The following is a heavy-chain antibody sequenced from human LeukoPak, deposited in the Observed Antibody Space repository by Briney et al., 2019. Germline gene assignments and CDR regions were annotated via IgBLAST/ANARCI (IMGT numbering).Heavy chain of an antibody. V-gene: IGHV3-66*02. Sequence: GGSLRLSCAASGFTVSSNYMSWVRQAPGKGLEWVSIIYSGGSTYYADSAKGRFNISRDNSKNTLYLQMNSLGVEDTAVYHCARELHWGQGTLVTVSS. CDR3: ARELH. J-gene: IGHJ4*02. CDR1: GFTVSSNY. CDR2: IYSGGST. D-gene: IGHD1-26*01.